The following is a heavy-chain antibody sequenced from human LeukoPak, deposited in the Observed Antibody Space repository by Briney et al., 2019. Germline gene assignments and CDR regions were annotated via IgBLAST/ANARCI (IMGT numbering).Heavy chain of an antibody. D-gene: IGHD3-10*01. J-gene: IGHJ4*02. CDR1: GGSISNSNSF. V-gene: IGHV4-39*01. CDR3: ARHYGP. Sequence: SETLSLTCTVSGGSISNSNSFWAWIRQPPGKGLEWIGTIYYSGITHYSPSLKSRVTISVDTSRNQFSLKLNSVTATDTAVYYCARHYGPWGQGTLVTVSS. CDR2: IYYSGIT.